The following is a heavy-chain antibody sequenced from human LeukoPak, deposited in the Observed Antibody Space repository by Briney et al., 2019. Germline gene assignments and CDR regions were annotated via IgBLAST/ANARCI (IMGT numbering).Heavy chain of an antibody. Sequence: PGGSLRLSCTISGFTFSSYWMHWVRQAPGKGLVWVSRINLEGSSTNYADSVKGRFTISRVNAKNTLYLQMNSLRAEDTALYYCARDPIGYSYIDYWGQGTLVTVSS. CDR3: ARDPIGYSYIDY. CDR2: INLEGSST. D-gene: IGHD5-18*01. CDR1: GFTFSSYW. J-gene: IGHJ4*02. V-gene: IGHV3-74*01.